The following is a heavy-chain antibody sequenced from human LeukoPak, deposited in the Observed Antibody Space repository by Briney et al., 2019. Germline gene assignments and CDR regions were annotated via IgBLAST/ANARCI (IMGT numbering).Heavy chain of an antibody. CDR1: GFTFVPYW. J-gene: IGHJ3*02. Sequence: GGSLRLSCAASGFTFVPYWMNWVRQAPGRGLEWVAYINSDGSEKYYVDSVKGRFTISRDNAKNSLYLQMNSLRAEDTAVYYCARDTIVGGAFDIWGQGTMVTVSS. CDR2: INSDGSEK. V-gene: IGHV3-7*01. D-gene: IGHD3-3*01. CDR3: ARDTIVGGAFDI.